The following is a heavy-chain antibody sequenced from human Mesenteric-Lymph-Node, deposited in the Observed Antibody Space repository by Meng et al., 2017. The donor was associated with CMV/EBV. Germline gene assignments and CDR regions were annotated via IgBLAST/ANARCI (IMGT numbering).Heavy chain of an antibody. Sequence: TVSGGSISSYYWSWIRQPPGKGLEWIGYIYYSGSTNYNPSLKSRVTISVDTSKNQFSLKLSSVTAADTAVYYCARGPAAGTGWYFDLWGRGTLVTVSS. CDR3: ARGPAAGTGWYFDL. V-gene: IGHV4-59*01. D-gene: IGHD6-13*01. J-gene: IGHJ2*01. CDR2: IYYSGST. CDR1: GGSISSYY.